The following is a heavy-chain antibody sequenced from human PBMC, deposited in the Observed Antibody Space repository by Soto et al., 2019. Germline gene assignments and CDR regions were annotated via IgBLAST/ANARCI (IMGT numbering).Heavy chain of an antibody. CDR2: ISGSSSMI. CDR1: GFTFSSYS. J-gene: IGHJ4*02. V-gene: IGHV3-48*01. D-gene: IGHD2-8*01. Sequence: EVQLVESGGGLVQPGGSLRLSCVASGFTFSSYSMNWVRQGPGKGLEWVSYISGSSSMIYYADSVKGRFTISRDNAKNSLYLQMNSLRAEDTAVYYCARDLNPRQEMLYALLGYWGQGTLVTVSS. CDR3: ARDLNPRQEMLYALLGY.